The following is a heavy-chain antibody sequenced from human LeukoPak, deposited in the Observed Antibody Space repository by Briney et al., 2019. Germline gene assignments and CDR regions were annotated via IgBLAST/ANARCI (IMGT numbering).Heavy chain of an antibody. V-gene: IGHV3-15*01. CDR1: GFTFSNAW. Sequence: PGGSLRLSCAASGFTFSNAWMSWVRQAPGKGLEWVGRIKSKTDGGTTDYAAPVKGRFTISRDDSKNTLYLQMNSLKTEDTAVYYCTTAPGAVAGFDYWGQGTLVTVSS. J-gene: IGHJ4*02. CDR2: IKSKTDGGTT. D-gene: IGHD6-19*01. CDR3: TTAPGAVAGFDY.